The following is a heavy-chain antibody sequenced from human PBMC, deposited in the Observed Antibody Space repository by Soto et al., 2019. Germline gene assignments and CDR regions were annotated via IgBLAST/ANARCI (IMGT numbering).Heavy chain of an antibody. J-gene: IGHJ4*02. Sequence: EVQXVXSGGXLVXPGXXLXXXCAAXXFTXSNNYMRWVRQAPGKGLEWVSLIYSGGATYYADSVKGRFTXSXXXXXNTLYLQMNSLRAEDTAVYYCARDGTYTWVGGQGILVTVSS. CDR3: ARDGTYTWV. D-gene: IGHD2-15*01. CDR1: XFTXSNNY. CDR2: IYSGGAT. V-gene: IGHV3-66*01.